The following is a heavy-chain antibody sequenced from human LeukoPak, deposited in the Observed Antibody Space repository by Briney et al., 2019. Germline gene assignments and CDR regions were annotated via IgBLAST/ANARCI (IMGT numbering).Heavy chain of an antibody. V-gene: IGHV4-34*01. J-gene: IGHJ5*02. CDR3: ARGSSKWIVVPAAMNWFDP. CDR1: GGSFSGYY. CDR2: INHSGST. Sequence: SETLSLTCAVYGGSFSGYYWSWIRQPPGKGLEWIGEINHSGSTYYNPSLKSRVTISVDTSKNQFSLKLSSVTAADTAVYYCARGSSKWIVVPAAMNWFDPWGQGTLVTVSS. D-gene: IGHD2-2*01.